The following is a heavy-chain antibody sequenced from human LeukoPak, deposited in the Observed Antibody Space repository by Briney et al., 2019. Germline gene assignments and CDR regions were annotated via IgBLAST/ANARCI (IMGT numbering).Heavy chain of an antibody. CDR2: FDPEDGET. V-gene: IGHV1-24*01. J-gene: IGHJ5*02. D-gene: IGHD4-11*01. CDR3: ATIYSNYEVYWFDP. CDR1: GYTLTELS. Sequence: ASGKFSSKVSGYTLTELSMHWVRQAPGKGGEWMGGFDPEDGETIYAQKFQGRVTMTEDTSTDTAYMELSSLRSEDTAVYYCATIYSNYEVYWFDPWGQGTLVTVSS.